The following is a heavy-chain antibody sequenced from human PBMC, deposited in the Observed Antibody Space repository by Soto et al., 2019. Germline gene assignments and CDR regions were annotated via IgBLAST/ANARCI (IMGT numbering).Heavy chain of an antibody. D-gene: IGHD6-13*01. CDR3: ARKRPYIAAAGKDLYYFDY. Sequence: QVQLQQWGAGLLKPSETLSLTCAVYGGSFSGYYWSWIRQPPGKGLEWIGEINHSGSTNYNPSLKSRVTISVDTSKNQFSLKLSSVTAADTAVYYCARKRPYIAAAGKDLYYFDYWGQGTLVTVSS. V-gene: IGHV4-34*01. J-gene: IGHJ4*02. CDR2: INHSGST. CDR1: GGSFSGYY.